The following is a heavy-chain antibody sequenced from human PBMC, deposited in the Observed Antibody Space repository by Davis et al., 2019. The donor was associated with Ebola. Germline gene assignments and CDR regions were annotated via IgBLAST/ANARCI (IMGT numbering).Heavy chain of an antibody. V-gene: IGHV3-21*06. CDR3: AAMGNSGVGYFDY. Sequence: GESLKISCAASGFTFSSYWMHWVRQAPGKGLEWVSSISSSSSYIYYADSVKGRFTISRDNAKNSLYLQMNSLRAEDTAVYYCAAMGNSGVGYFDYWGQGTLVTVSS. CDR1: GFTFSSYW. J-gene: IGHJ4*02. CDR2: ISSSSSYI. D-gene: IGHD4-23*01.